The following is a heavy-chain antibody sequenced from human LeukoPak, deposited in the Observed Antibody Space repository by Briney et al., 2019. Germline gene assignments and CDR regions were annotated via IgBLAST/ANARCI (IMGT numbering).Heavy chain of an antibody. CDR1: GFTFSSNA. D-gene: IGHD3-10*01. J-gene: IGHJ4*02. V-gene: IGHV3-23*01. Sequence: GGSLRLSCAASGFTFSSNAMSWVRQAPGKGLEWVSTISGSGGNTYYADPVKGRFTISRDNSKNTLYLQMNGLRAEDTAVYYCAKGARESYYFDYWGQGTLVTVSS. CDR2: ISGSGGNT. CDR3: AKGARESYYFDY.